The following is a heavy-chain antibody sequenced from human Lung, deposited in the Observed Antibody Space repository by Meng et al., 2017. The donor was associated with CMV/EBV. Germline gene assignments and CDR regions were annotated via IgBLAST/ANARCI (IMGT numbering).Heavy chain of an antibody. CDR1: GYTFTGYY. V-gene: IGHV1-2*02. D-gene: IGHD2-2*01. CDR3: ARRQYQLGGLAAFDI. Sequence: ASVKVSCKASGYTFTGYYMHWVRQAPGQGLEWMGWINPNSGGTNYAQKFQGRVTMTRDTSISTAYMELSRLRSDDTAVYYCARRQYQLGGLAAFDIWGQGTMVTVSS. J-gene: IGHJ3*02. CDR2: INPNSGGT.